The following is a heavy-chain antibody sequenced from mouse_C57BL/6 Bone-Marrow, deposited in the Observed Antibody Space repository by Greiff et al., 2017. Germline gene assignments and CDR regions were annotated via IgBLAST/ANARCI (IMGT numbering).Heavy chain of an antibody. CDR3: ASPDGYYLSWYFDY. CDR2: IFPGSGST. J-gene: IGHJ2*01. Sequence: QVQLQQSGPELVKPGASVKISCKASGYTFTDYYINWVKQRPGQGLEWIGWIFPGSGSTYYNEKFKGKATLTVDKSSSTAYMLLSSLTSEDSAVYFCASPDGYYLSWYFDYWGQGTTLTVSS. CDR1: GYTFTDYY. D-gene: IGHD2-3*01. V-gene: IGHV1-75*01.